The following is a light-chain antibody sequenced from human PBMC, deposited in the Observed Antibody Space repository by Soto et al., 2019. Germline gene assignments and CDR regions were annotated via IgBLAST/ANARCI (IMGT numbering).Light chain of an antibody. J-gene: IGLJ1*01. Sequence: QSVLTQPVSVSGSPGHSITISCTGASGDIGSYNFVSWYQQHPGKAPKLMIFDVSNRPSGVSDRFSGSKSGNTASLTISGLQAEDEADYYCSSYRSSTTPSVFGTGTKVPVL. CDR2: DVS. CDR1: SGDIGSYNF. V-gene: IGLV2-14*03. CDR3: SSYRSSTTPSV.